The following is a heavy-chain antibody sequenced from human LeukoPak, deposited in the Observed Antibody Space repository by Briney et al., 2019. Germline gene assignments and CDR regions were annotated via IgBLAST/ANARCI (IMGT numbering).Heavy chain of an antibody. V-gene: IGHV3-53*01. CDR1: GFTFSNAW. CDR2: FYVGGAT. J-gene: IGHJ4*02. D-gene: IGHD5-24*01. Sequence: GGSLRLSCEVSGFTFSNAWMSWVRQAPGKGLEWVSVFYVGGATYYADSVKGRFTISRDNSENTLYLQMKSLRAEDTAVYYCARGDGYNFFDYWGQGTLVTVSS. CDR3: ARGDGYNFFDY.